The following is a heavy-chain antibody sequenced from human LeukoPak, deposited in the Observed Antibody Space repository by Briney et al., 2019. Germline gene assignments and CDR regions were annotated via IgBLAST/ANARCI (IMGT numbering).Heavy chain of an antibody. Sequence: GGSLRLSCAASGFTFSSYAMHWVRQAPGKGLEWVAVISYDGSNKYYADSVKGRFTISRDNSKNTLYPQMNSLRAEDTAVYYCARDPVAGPDYWGQGTLVTVSS. J-gene: IGHJ4*02. CDR2: ISYDGSNK. V-gene: IGHV3-30-3*01. CDR1: GFTFSSYA. D-gene: IGHD6-19*01. CDR3: ARDPVAGPDY.